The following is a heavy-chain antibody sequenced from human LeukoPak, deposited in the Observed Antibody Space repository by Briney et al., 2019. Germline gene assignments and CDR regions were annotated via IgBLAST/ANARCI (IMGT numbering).Heavy chain of an antibody. CDR2: ISSSGSTI. J-gene: IGHJ3*02. V-gene: IGHV3-11*01. CDR1: GFTFSDYY. D-gene: IGHD3-22*01. CDR3: AAYYDGSGYYFVYNFDI. Sequence: PGGSLRLSCVASGFTFSDYYMSWIRQAPGKGLEWVSYISSSGSTIYYADSVKGRFTISRDDAKNSLYLQMNSLGAEDTAVYYCAAYYDGSGYYFVYNFDIWGHGTVVTVSS.